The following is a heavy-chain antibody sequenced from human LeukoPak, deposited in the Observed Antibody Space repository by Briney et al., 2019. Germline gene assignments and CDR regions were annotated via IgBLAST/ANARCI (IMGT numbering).Heavy chain of an antibody. D-gene: IGHD3-3*01. CDR2: ISAYNGNT. CDR1: GYTFTSYG. Sequence: ASVKVSCKASGYTFTSYGISWVRQAPGQGLEWMGWISAYNGNTNYAQKLQGRVTVTTDTSTSTAYMELRSLRSDDTAVYYCARDSYDFWSGYVIFDPWGQGTLVTVSS. V-gene: IGHV1-18*01. CDR3: ARDSYDFWSGYVIFDP. J-gene: IGHJ5*02.